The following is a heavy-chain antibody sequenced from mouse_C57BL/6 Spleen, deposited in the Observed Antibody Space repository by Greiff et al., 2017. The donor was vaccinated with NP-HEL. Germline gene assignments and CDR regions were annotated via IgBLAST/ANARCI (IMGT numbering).Heavy chain of an antibody. V-gene: IGHV1-78*01. Sequence: VQLQQSDAELVKPGASVKISCKVSGYTFTDHTIHWMKQRPEQGLEWIGYIYPRDGSTKYNEKFKGKATLTADKSSSTAYMQLNSMTSEDSVVYCCGRAGDFAWFADWGQGTLVTVSA. J-gene: IGHJ3*01. CDR3: GRAGDFAWFAD. CDR1: GYTFTDHT. CDR2: IYPRDGST.